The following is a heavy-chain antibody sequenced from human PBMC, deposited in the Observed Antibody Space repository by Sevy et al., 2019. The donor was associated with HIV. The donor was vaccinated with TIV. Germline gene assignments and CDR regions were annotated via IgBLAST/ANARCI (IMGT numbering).Heavy chain of an antibody. CDR1: GYTFSNYG. Sequence: ASVKVSCKASGYTFSNYGINWVRQAPGHGLEWMGWISSYNGNTNYAQKFQGRVTMTIDTPTSTGYMELRSLRSDDMAMYYCARDRVPYSSSCEFDYWGQRTLVTVSS. D-gene: IGHD6-13*01. J-gene: IGHJ4*02. CDR3: ARDRVPYSSSCEFDY. CDR2: ISSYNGNT. V-gene: IGHV1-18*03.